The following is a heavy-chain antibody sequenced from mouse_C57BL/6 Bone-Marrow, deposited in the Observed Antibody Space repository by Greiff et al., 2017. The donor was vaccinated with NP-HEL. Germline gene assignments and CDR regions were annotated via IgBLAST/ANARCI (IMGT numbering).Heavy chain of an antibody. Sequence: VQLQQSGAELVRPGASVKLSCTASGFNIKDDYMHWVKQRPEQGLEWIGWIDTENGDTEYASKFQGKATITADTSSNTSYLQLSSLTSEDTAVYYCTPSRRGFAYWGQGTLVTVSA. CDR3: TPSRRGFAY. V-gene: IGHV14-4*01. J-gene: IGHJ3*01. CDR2: IDTENGDT. CDR1: GFNIKDDY.